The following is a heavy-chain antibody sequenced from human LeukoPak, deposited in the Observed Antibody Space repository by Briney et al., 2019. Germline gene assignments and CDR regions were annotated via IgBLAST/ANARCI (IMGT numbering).Heavy chain of an antibody. Sequence: ASVKVSCKASGDTFTNYYMHWVRQAPGQGLEWMGIINPSGGRTSYAQKFQGRVTMTRDTSTSTVYMEVSRLRSEDTAVYYCTRGMYHSVITGYKGFDYWGQGTLVTVSS. CDR3: TRGMYHSVITGYKGFDY. V-gene: IGHV1-46*01. J-gene: IGHJ4*02. CDR2: INPSGGRT. CDR1: GDTFTNYY. D-gene: IGHD3-22*01.